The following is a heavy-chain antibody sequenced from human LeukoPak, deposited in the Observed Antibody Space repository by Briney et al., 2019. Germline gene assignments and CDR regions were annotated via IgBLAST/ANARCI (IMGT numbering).Heavy chain of an antibody. CDR1: GGSISSGDYY. Sequence: SETLSLTCTVSGGSISSGDYYWSWIRQPPGKGLEWIGYIYYSGSTYYNPSLKSRVTISVDTSKNQFSLKLSSVTAADTAVYYCARGGESGSFDWLETNWFDPWGQGTLVTVSS. CDR2: IYYSGST. J-gene: IGHJ5*02. V-gene: IGHV4-30-4*01. D-gene: IGHD3-9*01. CDR3: ARGGESGSFDWLETNWFDP.